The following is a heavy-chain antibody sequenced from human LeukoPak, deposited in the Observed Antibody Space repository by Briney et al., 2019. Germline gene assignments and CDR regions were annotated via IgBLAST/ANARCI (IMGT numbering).Heavy chain of an antibody. V-gene: IGHV1-2*06. CDR1: GYTFTGYY. CDR3: ARAHALVGAEFEYFQH. CDR2: INPNSGGT. J-gene: IGHJ1*01. Sequence: ASVKVSCKASGYTFTGYYMHWVRQAPGQGLEWMGRINPNSGGTNYAQKFQGRVTMTRDTSISTAYMELSRLRSDDTAVYYCARAHALVGAEFEYFQHWGQGTLVTVPS. D-gene: IGHD1-26*01.